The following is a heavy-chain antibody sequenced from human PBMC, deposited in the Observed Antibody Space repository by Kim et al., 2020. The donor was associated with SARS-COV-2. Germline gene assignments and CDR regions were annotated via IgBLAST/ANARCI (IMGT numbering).Heavy chain of an antibody. CDR2: ISSSSSYI. D-gene: IGHD5-12*01. CDR3: ARGVRGQYGMDV. V-gene: IGHV3-21*04. CDR1: GFTFSSYS. Sequence: GGSLRLSCAASGFTFSSYSMNWVRQAPGKGLEWVSSISSSSSYIYYADSVKGRFTISRDNAKNSLYLQMNSLRAEDTAVYYCARGVRGQYGMDVWGQGTTVTVSS. J-gene: IGHJ6*02.